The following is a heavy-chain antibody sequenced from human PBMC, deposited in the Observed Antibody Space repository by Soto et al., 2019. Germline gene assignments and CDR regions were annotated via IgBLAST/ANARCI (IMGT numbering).Heavy chain of an antibody. V-gene: IGHV1-46*03. CDR2: INPSGGST. J-gene: IGHJ5*02. CDR3: ARDRGLSSMYDFGSGYLGNWFDP. CDR1: GYTFTSYY. D-gene: IGHD3-3*01. Sequence: ASVKVSCKASGYTFTSYYMHWVRQAPGQGLEWMGIINPSGGSTSYAQKFQGRVTMTRDTSTSTVYMELSSLRSEDTAVYYCARDRGLSSMYDFGSGYLGNWFDPWGQGTLVTVSS.